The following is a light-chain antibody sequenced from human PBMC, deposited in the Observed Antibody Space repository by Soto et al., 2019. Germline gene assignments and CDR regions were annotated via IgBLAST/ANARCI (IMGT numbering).Light chain of an antibody. CDR2: EVS. CDR1: SSDVGGYNY. Sequence: QSVLTQPPSASGSPGQSVTISCTGTSSDVGGYNYVSWYQQHPGKAPKLMIYEVSKRPSGVPDRFSGSKSGNTASLTVSGLQAEDGADYYCSSYAGSNLGVFGGGTKLTVL. V-gene: IGLV2-8*01. J-gene: IGLJ3*02. CDR3: SSYAGSNLGV.